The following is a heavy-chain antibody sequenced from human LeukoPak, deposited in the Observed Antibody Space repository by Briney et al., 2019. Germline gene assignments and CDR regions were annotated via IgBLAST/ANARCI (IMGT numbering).Heavy chain of an antibody. CDR2: ISGSGGST. CDR3: ARDRGPRTGFMVREAYDY. D-gene: IGHD3-10*01. V-gene: IGHV3-74*01. Sequence: PGGSLRLSCAASGLTFSSHWMHWVRQAPGKGLEWVSAISGSGGSTYYADSVKGRFSISRDNAKNTLYLQMSSLRAEDTAVYYCARDRGPRTGFMVREAYDYWGQGTLVTVSS. CDR1: GLTFSSHW. J-gene: IGHJ4*02.